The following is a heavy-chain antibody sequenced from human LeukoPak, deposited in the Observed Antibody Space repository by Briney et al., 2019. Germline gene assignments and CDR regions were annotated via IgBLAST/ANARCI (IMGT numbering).Heavy chain of an antibody. V-gene: IGHV4-59*11. Sequence: SETLSLTCAVSADSFSSHYWTWIRQPPGKGLEWIGYISYIGSTNYNPSLKSRVTISIDTSKNQFSLKLTSVTAADTTVYYCARDLVTVTKGFDIWGQGTMVSVSS. CDR3: ARDLVTVTKGFDI. J-gene: IGHJ3*02. D-gene: IGHD4-17*01. CDR2: ISYIGST. CDR1: ADSFSSHY.